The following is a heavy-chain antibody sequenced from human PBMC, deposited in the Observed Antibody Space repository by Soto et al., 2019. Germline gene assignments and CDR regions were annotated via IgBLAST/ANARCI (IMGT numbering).Heavy chain of an antibody. CDR1: GYTFPNYA. J-gene: IGHJ5*02. Sequence: QVQLLQSGAEVEKPGASVKVSCKASGYTFPNYAIHWVRQAPGQRLEWMGWINAGNGNTKCSQKFQGRVTITRDTSXSXXYMELSSLTSEDTAVYYCARDPHIVAAGTLGWFDPWGQGTLVTVSS. D-gene: IGHD6-13*01. CDR2: INAGNGNT. CDR3: ARDPHIVAAGTLGWFDP. V-gene: IGHV1-3*01.